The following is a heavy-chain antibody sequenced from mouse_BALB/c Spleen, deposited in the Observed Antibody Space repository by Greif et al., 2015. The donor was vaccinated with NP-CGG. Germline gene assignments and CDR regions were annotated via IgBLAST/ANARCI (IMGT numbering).Heavy chain of an antibody. V-gene: IGHV1-80*01. CDR2: IYPGDGDT. D-gene: IGHD1-1*01. CDR1: GYAFSSYW. CDR3: ARLEEGYYGSSFDY. Sequence: VQLQQSGAELVRPGSSVKISCKASGYAFSSYWMNWVKQRPGQGLEWIGQIYPGDGDTNYNGKFKGKATLTADKSSSTAYMQLSSLTSEDSAVYFCARLEEGYYGSSFDYWGQGTTLTVSS. J-gene: IGHJ2*01.